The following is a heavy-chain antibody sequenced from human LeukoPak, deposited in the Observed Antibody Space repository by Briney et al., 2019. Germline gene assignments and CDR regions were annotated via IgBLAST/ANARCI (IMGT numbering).Heavy chain of an antibody. CDR2: IYHSGST. V-gene: IGHV4-34*01. Sequence: SETLSLTCAVYGGSFSGYYWSWIRQPPGKGLEWIGEIYHSGSTNYNPSLKSRVTISVDKSKNQFSLKLSSVTAADTAVYYCARDRGKGVVGATPFDYWGQGTLVTVSS. CDR3: ARDRGKGVVGATPFDY. J-gene: IGHJ4*02. CDR1: GGSFSGYY. D-gene: IGHD1-26*01.